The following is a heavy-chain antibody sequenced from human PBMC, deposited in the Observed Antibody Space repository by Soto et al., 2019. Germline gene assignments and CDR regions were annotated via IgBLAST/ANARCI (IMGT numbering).Heavy chain of an antibody. CDR1: GFTFTSSS. V-gene: IGHV1-58*01. CDR3: AAAPTGYWYFDL. CDR2: IVVGSGNA. D-gene: IGHD4-17*01. J-gene: IGHJ2*01. Sequence: SVKVSCKASGFTFTSSSVQWGRQARGQRLEWIGWIVVGSGNANYAQKFQERVTITRDMSTSTAYMELSSLRSEDTAVYYCAAAPTGYWYFDLWGRGTLVTVSS.